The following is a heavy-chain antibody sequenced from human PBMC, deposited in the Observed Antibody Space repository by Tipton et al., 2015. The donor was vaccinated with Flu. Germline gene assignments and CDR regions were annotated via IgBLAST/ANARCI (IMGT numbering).Heavy chain of an antibody. CDR3: ARDGGQWLGHFDY. V-gene: IGHV3-9*01. CDR2: INWNSDNI. D-gene: IGHD6-19*01. CDR1: GFTFDDYA. J-gene: IGHJ4*02. Sequence: VQLVQSGGSLVQPGRSLRLSCAASGFTFDDYAMHWVRQAPGKGLEWVSSINWNSDNIGYADSVRGRFTISRDNAKKSLYLQMNSLRVEDTAVYYCARDGGQWLGHFDYWGQGTLVTVSS.